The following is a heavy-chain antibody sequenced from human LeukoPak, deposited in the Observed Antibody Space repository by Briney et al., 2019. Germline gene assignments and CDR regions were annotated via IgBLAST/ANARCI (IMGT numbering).Heavy chain of an antibody. CDR1: GFTFTTYS. CDR2: ISSSSRYI. Sequence: GGSLRLSCAASGFTFTTYSMNWVRRAPGKGLEWVSSISSSSRYISYADSVKGRFTISRDNAKSSLYLQMNSLRAEDTAVYYCARVQYYYDSSGYYVYYFDYWGQGTLVTVSS. CDR3: ARVQYYYDSSGYYVYYFDY. D-gene: IGHD3-22*01. J-gene: IGHJ4*02. V-gene: IGHV3-21*01.